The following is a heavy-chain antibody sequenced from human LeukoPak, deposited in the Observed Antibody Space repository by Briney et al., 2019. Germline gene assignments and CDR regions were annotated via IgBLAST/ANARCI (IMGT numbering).Heavy chain of an antibody. Sequence: PSETLSLTCAVYGGSFSGYYWSWIRQPPGEGLEWIGEINHSGSTNYNPSLKSRVTISVDTSKNQFSLKLSSVTAADTAVYYCASDYYDSSGYPLNFDYWGQGTLVTVSS. CDR2: INHSGST. CDR3: ASDYYDSSGYPLNFDY. CDR1: GGSFSGYY. J-gene: IGHJ4*02. D-gene: IGHD3-22*01. V-gene: IGHV4-34*01.